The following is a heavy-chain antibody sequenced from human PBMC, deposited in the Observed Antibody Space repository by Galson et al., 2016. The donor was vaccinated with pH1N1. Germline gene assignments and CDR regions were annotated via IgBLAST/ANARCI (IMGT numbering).Heavy chain of an antibody. CDR2: IWYDGSQE. Sequence: SLRLSCAASGFTFSTYGMHWVRQAPGAGLEGVAVIWYDGSQEYYSDSVKGRFTVSRDNARNTLYLQMNSLRVDDTAVYYCASFLMWFMESLGMDVWGQGTTVTVSS. CDR1: GFTFSTYG. D-gene: IGHD2-21*01. V-gene: IGHV3-33*03. CDR3: ASFLMWFMESLGMDV. J-gene: IGHJ6*02.